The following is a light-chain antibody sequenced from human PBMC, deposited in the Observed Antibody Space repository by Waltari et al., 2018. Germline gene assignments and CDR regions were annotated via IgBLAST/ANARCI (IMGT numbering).Light chain of an antibody. Sequence: EIVLTQSPGTLSLSPGERATPSRRASQSLSTSLGWYHQKPGQAPRLLIYAASTRATGIPDRFSGSGSGTDFTLTISRLEPEDFAVYYCHQYGNSPQTFGQGTKVEIK. J-gene: IGKJ1*01. CDR2: AAS. V-gene: IGKV3-20*01. CDR1: QSLSTS. CDR3: HQYGNSPQT.